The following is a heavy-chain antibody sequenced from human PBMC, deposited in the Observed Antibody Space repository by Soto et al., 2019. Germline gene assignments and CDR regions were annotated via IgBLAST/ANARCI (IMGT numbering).Heavy chain of an antibody. CDR2: INPNSGGT. Sequence: GASVKVSCKASGYTFTGYYMHWVRQAPGQGLEWMGWINPNSGGTNYAQKFQGWVTMTRDTSISTAYMELSRLRSDDTAVYYCARGTKHIVVVTASDAFDIWGQGTMVT. J-gene: IGHJ3*02. D-gene: IGHD2-21*02. CDR3: ARGTKHIVVVTASDAFDI. CDR1: GYTFTGYY. V-gene: IGHV1-2*04.